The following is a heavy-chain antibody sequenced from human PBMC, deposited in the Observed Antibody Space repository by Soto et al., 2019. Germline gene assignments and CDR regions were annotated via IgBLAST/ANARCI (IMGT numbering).Heavy chain of an antibody. CDR1: GYTLTELS. D-gene: IGHD3-10*01. CDR3: ATGLWFGVHGMDV. J-gene: IGHJ6*02. Sequence: ASVKVSCEVCGYTLTELSMHWVRQAPGKGLEWMGGFDPEDGETIYAQKFQGRVTMTEDTSTDTAYMELSSLRSEDTAVYYCATGLWFGVHGMDVWGQGTTVTVSS. CDR2: FDPEDGET. V-gene: IGHV1-24*01.